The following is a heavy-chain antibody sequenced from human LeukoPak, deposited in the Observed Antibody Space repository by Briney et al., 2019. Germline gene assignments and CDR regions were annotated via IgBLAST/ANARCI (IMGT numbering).Heavy chain of an antibody. CDR3: ARLGVTRSDFDY. D-gene: IGHD3-10*01. V-gene: IGHV3-23*01. CDR2: ISGSGGST. J-gene: IGHJ4*02. CDR1: GFTFSSYA. Sequence: GGSLRLSCAASGFTFSSYAMSWVRQPPGKGLEWVSAISGSGGSTYYADAVKGRFTISRDNAKNSLYLQMNSLRAEETAVYYCARLGVTRSDFDYWGQGTLVTVSS.